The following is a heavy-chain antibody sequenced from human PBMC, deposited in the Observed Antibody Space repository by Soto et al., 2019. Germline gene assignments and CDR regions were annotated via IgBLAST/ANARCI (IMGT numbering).Heavy chain of an antibody. V-gene: IGHV1-46*01. CDR3: ASRSSIGEEYYYGMDV. D-gene: IGHD2-2*01. Sequence: ASVKVSCKASGYTFTSYYMHWVRQAPGQGLEWMGIINPSGGSTSYAQKFQGRVTMTRDTSTSTVYMELSSLRSEDTAVYYCASRSSIGEEYYYGMDVWGQGTTVTVSS. J-gene: IGHJ6*02. CDR2: INPSGGST. CDR1: GYTFTSYY.